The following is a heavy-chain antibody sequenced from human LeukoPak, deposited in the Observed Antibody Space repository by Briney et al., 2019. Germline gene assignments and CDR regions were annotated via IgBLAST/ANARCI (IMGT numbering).Heavy chain of an antibody. CDR1: GYTFTGYY. V-gene: IGHV1-2*02. CDR3: ASDLSSGWYWAFDI. CDR2: INPNSGGT. Sequence: ASVKVSCKXSGYTFTGYYMHWVRQSPGQGLEWMGWINPNSGGTNYAQKFQGRVTMTRDTSISTAYMELSRLRSDDTAVYYCASDLSSGWYWAFDIWGQGTMVTVSS. J-gene: IGHJ3*02. D-gene: IGHD6-19*01.